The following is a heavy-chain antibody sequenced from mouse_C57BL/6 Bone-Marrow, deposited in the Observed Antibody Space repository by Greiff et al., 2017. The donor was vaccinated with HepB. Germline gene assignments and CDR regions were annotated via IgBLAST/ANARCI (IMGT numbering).Heavy chain of an antibody. CDR3: AGDRSSNFPLAMDY. Sequence: LQESGPGLVKPSQSLFLTCSITGFPITSGYYWIWIRQSPGKPLEWMGYITHSGETFYNPSLQSPISITRETSKNQFFLQLNSVTTEDTAMYYCAGDRSSNFPLAMDYWGQGTSVTVSS. V-gene: IGHV12-3*01. CDR1: GFPITSGYY. D-gene: IGHD2-5*01. J-gene: IGHJ4*01. CDR2: ITHSGET.